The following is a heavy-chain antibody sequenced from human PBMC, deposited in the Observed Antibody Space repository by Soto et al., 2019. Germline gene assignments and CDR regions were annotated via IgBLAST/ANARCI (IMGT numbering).Heavy chain of an antibody. Sequence: ASETLSLTCTVSGGSISSGGYYWSWIRQHPGKGLEWIGYIYYSGSTYYNPSLKSRVTISVDTSKNQFSLKLSSVTAADTAVYYCARTEIAAADYYFDYWGQGTLVTVSS. CDR3: ARTEIAAADYYFDY. D-gene: IGHD6-13*01. V-gene: IGHV4-31*03. J-gene: IGHJ4*02. CDR1: GGSISSGGYY. CDR2: IYYSGST.